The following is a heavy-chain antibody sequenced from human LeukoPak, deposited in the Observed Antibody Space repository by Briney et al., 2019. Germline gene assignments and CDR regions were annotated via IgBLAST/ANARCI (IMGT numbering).Heavy chain of an antibody. CDR3: AGISVTGGDWFDP. Sequence: PSETLSLTCTVSGGSISNYYWSWIRQPAGKRLEWIGRIYSSGSTNYNPSLKSRVTMSIDTSKKQFSLKVNSVTAADTAIYYCAGISVTGGDWFDPWGQGTLVTVSS. CDR2: IYSSGST. V-gene: IGHV4-4*07. D-gene: IGHD6-19*01. CDR1: GGSISNYY. J-gene: IGHJ5*02.